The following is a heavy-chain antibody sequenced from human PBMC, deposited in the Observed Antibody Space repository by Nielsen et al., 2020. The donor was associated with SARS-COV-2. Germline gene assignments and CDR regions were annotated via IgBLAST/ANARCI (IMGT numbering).Heavy chain of an antibody. CDR2: IYYSGST. V-gene: IGHV4-30-4*01. J-gene: IGHJ6*02. D-gene: IGHD3-22*01. CDR1: GGSISSGDYY. CDR3: ARASKYYYDSSGYYAPKYYGMDV. Sequence: SETLSLTCTVSGGSISSGDYYWSWIRQPPGKGLEWIGYIYYSGSTYYNPSLKSRVTISVDTSKNQFSLKLSSVTAADTAVYYCARASKYYYDSSGYYAPKYYGMDVWGQGTTVTVSS.